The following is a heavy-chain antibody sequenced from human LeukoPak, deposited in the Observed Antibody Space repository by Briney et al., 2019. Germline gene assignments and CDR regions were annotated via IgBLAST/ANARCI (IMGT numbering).Heavy chain of an antibody. CDR1: GGSISSYY. Sequence: SETLSLTCTVSGGSISSYYWSWIRQPPGKGLEWIGYIYYSGSTNYNPSLKSRVTISVDTSKNQFSLKLNTVTAADTAVYYCASPAVYSSSWYYFDYWGQGTLVTVSS. CDR3: ASPAVYSSSWYYFDY. D-gene: IGHD6-13*01. J-gene: IGHJ4*02. CDR2: IYYSGST. V-gene: IGHV4-59*08.